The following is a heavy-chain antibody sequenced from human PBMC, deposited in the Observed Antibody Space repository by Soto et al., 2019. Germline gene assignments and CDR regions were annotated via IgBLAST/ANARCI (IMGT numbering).Heavy chain of an antibody. CDR2: IYYSGST. J-gene: IGHJ6*02. D-gene: IGHD6-13*01. CDR1: GGSIRSYY. Sequence: QVQLQESGPGLVKPSETLSLTCTVSGGSIRSYYWNWIRQPPGKGLEWIGYIYYSGSTSYNPSLKSRVTISVDTSKNQFSLKLSSVTAADTAVYYCARRYSSSLDVWDQGTTVTVSS. CDR3: ARRYSSSLDV. V-gene: IGHV4-59*08.